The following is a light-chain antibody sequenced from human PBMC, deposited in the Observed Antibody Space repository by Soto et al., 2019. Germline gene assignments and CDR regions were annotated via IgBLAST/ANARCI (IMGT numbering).Light chain of an antibody. CDR1: KLGNKY. V-gene: IGLV3-1*01. J-gene: IGLJ3*02. CDR2: KDS. Sequence: SYELTQPPSVPVSPGQTASITCSGDKLGNKYACWYQQKPGQSPVLVIYKDSKRPSGSPERFSGSNSGNTATLTISGTQAMDEADYYCQVWDRSTRVFGGGTKLTVL. CDR3: QVWDRSTRV.